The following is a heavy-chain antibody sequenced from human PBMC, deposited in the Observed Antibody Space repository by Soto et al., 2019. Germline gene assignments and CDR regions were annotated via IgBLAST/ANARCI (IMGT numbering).Heavy chain of an antibody. Sequence: VTCGVSGGGGAYISVAAKSLRQSPSRGLEWLGRTYYRSKWYNDYAVSVKSRITINPDTSKNQFSLQLNSVTPEDTAVYYCARDLRSSSRQVTRKHGMDVRGQPTTVTLSS. CDR2: TYYRSKWYN. D-gene: IGHD6-6*01. CDR3: ARDLRSSSRQVTRKHGMDV. J-gene: IGHJ6*01. V-gene: IGHV6-1*01. CDR1: GGGGAYISVA.